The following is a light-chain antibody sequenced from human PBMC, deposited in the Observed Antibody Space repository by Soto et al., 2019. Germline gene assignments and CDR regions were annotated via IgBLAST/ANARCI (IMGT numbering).Light chain of an antibody. CDR3: MQALQTPLT. V-gene: IGKV2-28*01. CDR1: QSLLHSNGYNY. Sequence: DIVMTQSPLSLPVTPGEPASISCRSSQSLLHSNGYNYLDWYLQKPGQSPKLLIYLGSNRASGVPDRFSGSGSGTDFTLKISMVEAEDVGVYYCMQALQTPLTFGPGTKVDIK. CDR2: LGS. J-gene: IGKJ3*01.